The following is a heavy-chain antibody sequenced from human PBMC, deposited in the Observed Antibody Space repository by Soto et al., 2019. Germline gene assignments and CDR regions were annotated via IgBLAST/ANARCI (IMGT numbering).Heavy chain of an antibody. Sequence: SETLSLTCAVDGGAFSGYYLSWIRQPPGKGLEWIGEINHSGSTNYNPSLKSRVTISVDTSKNQFSLKLSYVTAADTAVYYCARDPRTVVRGVKRRNYNYYVMDVWGQGTTVTVSS. D-gene: IGHD3-10*01. CDR1: GGAFSGYY. CDR3: ARDPRTVVRGVKRRNYNYYVMDV. V-gene: IGHV4-34*01. CDR2: INHSGST. J-gene: IGHJ6*01.